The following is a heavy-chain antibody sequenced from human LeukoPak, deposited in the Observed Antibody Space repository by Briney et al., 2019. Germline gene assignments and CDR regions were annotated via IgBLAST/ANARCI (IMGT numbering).Heavy chain of an antibody. Sequence: YSMNWVRQAPGKGLEWVSSISSSSIYIYYADSVKGRFTISRDNAKNSLYLQMNSRRAEDTAVYYCARDLVDSSWYGGYYYYGMDVWGQGTTVTVSS. CDR1: YS. CDR3: ARDLVDSSWYGGYYYYGMDV. CDR2: ISSSSIYI. J-gene: IGHJ6*02. V-gene: IGHV3-21*01. D-gene: IGHD6-13*01.